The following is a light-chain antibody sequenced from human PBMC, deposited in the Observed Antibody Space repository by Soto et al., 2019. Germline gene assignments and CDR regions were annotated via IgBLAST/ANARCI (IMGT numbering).Light chain of an antibody. CDR1: QAGGSH. J-gene: IGKJ1*01. V-gene: IGKV1-9*01. CDR3: LQDHDDSWT. Sequence: DIRLTQAASFLSASAGDGGYIXCRASQAGGSHFGWFQQTPGRAPKHLIYAASTLQGVAPSRFSGSGSATEFTRTITSLQPEDFATYYGLQDHDDSWTFGQGTKVDIK. CDR2: AAS.